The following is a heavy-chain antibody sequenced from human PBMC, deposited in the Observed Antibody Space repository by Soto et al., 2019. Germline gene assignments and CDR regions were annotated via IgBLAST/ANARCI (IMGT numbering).Heavy chain of an antibody. D-gene: IGHD5-18*01. CDR1: GYTFTSYG. Sequence: ASVKVSCKASGYTFTSYGISWVRQAPGQGLEWMGWINAGNGNTKYSQKFQGRVTITRDTSASTAYMELSSLRSEDTAVYYCARRGARGYSYGLVPWGQGTLVTVSS. CDR3: ARRGARGYSYGLVP. V-gene: IGHV1-3*01. CDR2: INAGNGNT. J-gene: IGHJ5*02.